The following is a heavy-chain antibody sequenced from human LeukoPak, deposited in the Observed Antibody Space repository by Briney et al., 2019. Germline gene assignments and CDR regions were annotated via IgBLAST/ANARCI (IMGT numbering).Heavy chain of an antibody. CDR1: GFTFSSYS. D-gene: IGHD1-26*01. V-gene: IGHV3-48*01. Sequence: PGRSLRLSCAASGFTFSSYSMNWVRQAPGKGLEWVSYISSSSTTIYYADSVKGRFTISRDNAKSSLYLQMNSLRVEDTAVYYCARDPDQGRGFDFWGQGTLVTASS. CDR2: ISSSSTTI. J-gene: IGHJ4*02. CDR3: ARDPDQGRGFDF.